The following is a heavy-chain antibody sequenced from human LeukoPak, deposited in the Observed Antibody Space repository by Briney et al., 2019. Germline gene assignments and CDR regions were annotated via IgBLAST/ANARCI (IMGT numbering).Heavy chain of an antibody. CDR3: ARRSGTPGSYYFDY. D-gene: IGHD1-26*01. V-gene: IGHV4-34*01. J-gene: IGHJ4*02. CDR2: INHSGST. Sequence: PSETLSLTCAVYGGSFSGYYWSWIRQPPGKGLEWIGEINHSGSTNYNPSLKSRVTISVDTPKNQFSLKLSSVTAADTAVYYCARRSGTPGSYYFDYWGQGTLVTVSS. CDR1: GGSFSGYY.